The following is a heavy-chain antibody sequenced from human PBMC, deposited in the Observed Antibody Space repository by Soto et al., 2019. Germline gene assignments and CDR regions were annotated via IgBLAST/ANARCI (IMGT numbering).Heavy chain of an antibody. V-gene: IGHV4-31*03. CDR2: IYYSGST. CDR1: GGSISSRGSY. Sequence: TLCLTCTVSGGSISSRGSYWSWIRQHPGKGLEWIGYIYYSGSTSHNPSLKSRVLTSVNPSKNHLSLKLSSVTAADTAVYYCARDIGGAFDIWGQGTMFTVSS. J-gene: IGHJ3*02. CDR3: ARDIGGAFDI. D-gene: IGHD2-15*01.